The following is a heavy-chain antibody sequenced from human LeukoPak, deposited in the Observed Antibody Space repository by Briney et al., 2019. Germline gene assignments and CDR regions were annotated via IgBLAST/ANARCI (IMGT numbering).Heavy chain of an antibody. D-gene: IGHD6-19*01. J-gene: IGHJ3*02. CDR1: GFTVSSNY. V-gene: IGHV3-53*01. Sequence: GGSLRLSCAASGFTVSSNYMTWVRQAPGKGLEWVSVLYRGGSTYYADSVKGRFTISRDNSKNTLYLQMNSLRAEDTAVYYCASVLAVAHLPLAFGIWAKGQWSPSLQ. CDR2: LYRGGST. CDR3: ASVLAVAHLPLAFGI.